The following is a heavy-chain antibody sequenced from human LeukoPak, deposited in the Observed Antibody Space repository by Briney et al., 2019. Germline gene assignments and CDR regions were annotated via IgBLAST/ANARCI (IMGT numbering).Heavy chain of an antibody. D-gene: IGHD3-22*01. CDR3: ARDEARYSSGYYPNWFDP. V-gene: IGHV1-18*01. CDR2: ISGYNGYT. J-gene: IGHJ5*02. Sequence: ASVKVSCKASGYTFTRYGISWVRQAPGQGLKWMGWISGYNGYTHYAHNLQGRVTMTTDTSTSTAYMELRSLRSDDTVVYYCARDEARYSSGYYPNWFDPWGQGTLVTVSS. CDR1: GYTFTRYG.